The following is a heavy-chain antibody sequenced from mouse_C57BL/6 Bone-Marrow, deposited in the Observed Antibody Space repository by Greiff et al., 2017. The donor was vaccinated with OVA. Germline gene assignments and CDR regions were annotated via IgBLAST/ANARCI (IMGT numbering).Heavy chain of an antibody. Sequence: QVQLKESGAELARPGASVKMSCKASGYTFTSYTMHWVKQRPGQGLEWIGYINPSSGYTKYNQKFKDKATLTADKSSSTAYMQLSSLTSEDSAVYYCARAPLTGNWGQGTTLTVSS. CDR3: ARAPLTGN. D-gene: IGHD4-1*01. CDR2: INPSSGYT. V-gene: IGHV1-4*01. J-gene: IGHJ2*01. CDR1: GYTFTSYT.